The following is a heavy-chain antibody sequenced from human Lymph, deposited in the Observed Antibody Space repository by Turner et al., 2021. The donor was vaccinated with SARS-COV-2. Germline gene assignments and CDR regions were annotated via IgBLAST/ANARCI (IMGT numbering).Heavy chain of an antibody. Sequence: QVQLVQSGAEVKKPGSSVKVSCKASGGTFSSYAITWVRQASGQGLEWMGGIIPSLAIANYAQKFQGRVTITADKSTSTAYMELSSLRSEDTAVYYCARDSPYCSSTSCYDPWGQGTLVTVSS. CDR3: ARDSPYCSSTSCYDP. CDR1: GGTFSSYA. D-gene: IGHD2-2*01. V-gene: IGHV1-69*10. J-gene: IGHJ5*02. CDR2: IIPSLAIA.